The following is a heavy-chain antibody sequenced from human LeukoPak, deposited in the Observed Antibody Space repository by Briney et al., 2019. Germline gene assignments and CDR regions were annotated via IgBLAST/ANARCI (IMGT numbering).Heavy chain of an antibody. J-gene: IGHJ3*01. V-gene: IGHV1-2*02. CDR2: INPNSGET. Sequence: ASVKVSCMHSVGTFYRYAIRWVPQAPGQGLEWMGCINPNSGETAYVQKLQGRVTVTRDTSISKAYMELSRLGSDDTAIYYCASRRRYQDHSGYGFFLIWGRETMVTVSS. CDR1: VGTFYRYA. CDR3: ASRRRYQDHSGYGFFLI. D-gene: IGHD3-22*01.